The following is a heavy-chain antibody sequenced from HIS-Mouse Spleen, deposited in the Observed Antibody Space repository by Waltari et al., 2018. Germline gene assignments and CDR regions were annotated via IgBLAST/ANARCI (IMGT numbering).Heavy chain of an antibody. CDR3: AREFGLLPPISSRDYDAFDI. CDR2: IYYRGST. CDR1: GGSISSSSYY. V-gene: IGHV4-39*07. J-gene: IGHJ3*02. Sequence: QLQLQESGPGLVKPSETLSLTCTVSGGSISSSSYYWGWIRQPPGKGLEWIGSIYYRGSTDYNPSLKRRVTISVDTSKNQFSLKLSSVTAADTAVYYCAREFGLLPPISSRDYDAFDIWGQGTMVTVSS. D-gene: IGHD3-10*01.